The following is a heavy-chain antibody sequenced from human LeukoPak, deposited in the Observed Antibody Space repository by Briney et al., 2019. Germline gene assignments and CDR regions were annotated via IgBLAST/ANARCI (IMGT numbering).Heavy chain of an antibody. CDR2: IYSGGST. Sequence: PGGSLRLSCAASGFTVGSNYMSWVRQAPGKGLEWVSVIYSGGSTYYADSVKGRFTISRDNSKNTLYPQMNSLRAEDTAVYYCAKDPNSSSWYVAPSGFDYWGQGTLVTVSS. D-gene: IGHD6-13*01. CDR1: GFTVGSNY. V-gene: IGHV3-66*01. J-gene: IGHJ4*02. CDR3: AKDPNSSSWYVAPSGFDY.